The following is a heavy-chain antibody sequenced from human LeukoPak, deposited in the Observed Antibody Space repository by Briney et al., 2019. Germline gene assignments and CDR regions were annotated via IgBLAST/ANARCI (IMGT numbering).Heavy chain of an antibody. V-gene: IGHV4-34*01. CDR3: ARDRARLPTIGY. Sequence: PSETLSLTCAVYGGSFSGYYWSCIRHPPGKGLEWIGEIGHSGSTNYNPSLKSRVTISLDTSKNQFSLNLSSVTAADTAVYYCARDRARLPTIGYWGEGTLVTVSS. CDR2: IGHSGST. J-gene: IGHJ4*02. D-gene: IGHD2-21*01. CDR1: GGSFSGYY.